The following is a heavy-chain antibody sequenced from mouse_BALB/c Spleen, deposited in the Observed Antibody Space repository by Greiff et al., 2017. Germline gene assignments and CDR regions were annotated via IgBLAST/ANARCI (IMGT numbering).Heavy chain of an antibody. D-gene: IGHD2-1*01. Sequence: DVKLVESGGGLVKPGGSLKLSCAASGFTFSSYAMSWVRQTPEKRLEWVASISSGGSTYYPDSVKGRFTISRDNARNILYLQMSSLRSEDTAMYYCAREKDYGNVDYWGQGTTLTVSS. CDR2: ISSGGST. V-gene: IGHV5-6-5*01. CDR3: AREKDYGNVDY. J-gene: IGHJ2*01. CDR1: GFTFSSYA.